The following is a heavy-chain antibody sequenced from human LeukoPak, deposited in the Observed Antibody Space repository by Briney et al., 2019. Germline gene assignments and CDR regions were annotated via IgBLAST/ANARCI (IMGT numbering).Heavy chain of an antibody. D-gene: IGHD1-14*01. CDR2: ISAYNGNT. J-gene: IGHJ4*02. CDR1: GGTFSSYA. Sequence: ASVKVSCKASGGTFSSYAISWVRQAPGQGLEWMGWISAYNGNTNYAQKLQGRVTMTTDTSTSTAYMELRSLRSDDTAVYYCARGADDRKTIDYWGQGTLVTVSS. CDR3: ARGADDRKTIDY. V-gene: IGHV1-18*01.